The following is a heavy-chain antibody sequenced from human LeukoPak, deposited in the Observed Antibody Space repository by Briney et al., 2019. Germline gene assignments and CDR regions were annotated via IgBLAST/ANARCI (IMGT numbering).Heavy chain of an antibody. V-gene: IGHV3-23*01. J-gene: IGHJ4*02. Sequence: GGSLRLSCAASGFTFSSYAMSWVRQAPGKGLEWVSAISGSGGSTYYADSVKGRFTISRDNSKNTLYLQMNSLRAEDTTVYYWAKDRYSSSWYGNYYFDYWGQGTLVTVSS. CDR1: GFTFSSYA. D-gene: IGHD6-13*01. CDR3: AKDRYSSSWYGNYYFDY. CDR2: ISGSGGST.